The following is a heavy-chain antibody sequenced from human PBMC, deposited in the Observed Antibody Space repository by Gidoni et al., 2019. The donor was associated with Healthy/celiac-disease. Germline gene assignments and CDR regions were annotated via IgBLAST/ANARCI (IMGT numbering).Heavy chain of an antibody. CDR2: IIPILGIA. CDR3: ARVGGIVVVPAAMGWFDP. Sequence: QVQLVQSGAEVKTPGSSVKVSCKASGGTFSSYTISWVRQAPGQGLEWMGRIIPILGIANYAQKFQGRVTITADKSTSTAYMELSSLRSEDTAVYYCARVGGIVVVPAAMGWFDPWGQGTLVTVSS. CDR1: GGTFSSYT. D-gene: IGHD2-2*01. V-gene: IGHV1-69*02. J-gene: IGHJ5*02.